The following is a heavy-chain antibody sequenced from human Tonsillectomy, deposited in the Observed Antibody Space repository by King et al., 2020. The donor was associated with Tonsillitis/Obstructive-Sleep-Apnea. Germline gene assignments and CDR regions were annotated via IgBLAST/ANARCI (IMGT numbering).Heavy chain of an antibody. CDR1: GYTFTGYY. CDR2: INPNSGGT. V-gene: IGHV1-2*04. J-gene: IGHJ5*02. Sequence: QLVQSGAEVKKPGASVKVSCKASGYTFTGYYMHWVRQAPGQGLEWMGWINPNSGGTNYAQKFQGWVTMTRDTSISTAYMELSRLRSDDTAVYYCAIARAIVVVPAAIDWFDPWGQGTLVTVSS. D-gene: IGHD2-2*02. CDR3: AIARAIVVVPAAIDWFDP.